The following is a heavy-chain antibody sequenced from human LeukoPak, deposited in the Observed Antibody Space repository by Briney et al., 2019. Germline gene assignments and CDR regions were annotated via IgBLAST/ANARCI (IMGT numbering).Heavy chain of an antibody. D-gene: IGHD1-26*01. J-gene: IGHJ4*02. CDR1: GFTFSSYE. V-gene: IGHV3-48*03. Sequence: SGGSLRLSCAASGFTFSSYEMNWVRQAPGKGLEWVSYISSTGGTTHYADSLKGRSTISRDNAKNSLYLQMNSLRAEDTAVYYCATTRDYSGSLINFSEYWGQGTMAAVSS. CDR2: ISSTGGTT. CDR3: ATTRDYSGSLINFSEY.